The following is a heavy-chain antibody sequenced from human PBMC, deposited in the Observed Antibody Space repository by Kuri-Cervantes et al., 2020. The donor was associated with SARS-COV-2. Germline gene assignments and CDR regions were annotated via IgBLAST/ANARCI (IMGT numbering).Heavy chain of an antibody. CDR3: AREGELRAFDI. Sequence: GGSLRLSCAASGFTFSSYSMNWVRQAPGKGLEWVSYISSSSSTIYYADSVKGRFTISRDNAKNSLYLQMNSLRAEDTAVYYCAREGELRAFDIWGQGTMVTVS. CDR1: GFTFSSYS. V-gene: IGHV3-48*01. CDR2: ISSSSSTI. D-gene: IGHD1-26*01. J-gene: IGHJ3*02.